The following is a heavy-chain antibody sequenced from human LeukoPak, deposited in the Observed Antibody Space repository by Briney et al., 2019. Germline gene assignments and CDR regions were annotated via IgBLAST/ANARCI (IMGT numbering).Heavy chain of an antibody. J-gene: IGHJ4*02. D-gene: IGHD1-26*01. CDR2: IYHSGST. Sequence: SETLSLTCTVSGYSISSGYYWGWIRQPPGKGLEWIGSIYHSGSTYYNPSLKSRVTISVDTSKNQFSLKLSSVTAADTAVYYCARLTSGQAFDYWGQGTLVTVSS. CDR1: GYSISSGYY. V-gene: IGHV4-38-2*02. CDR3: ARLTSGQAFDY.